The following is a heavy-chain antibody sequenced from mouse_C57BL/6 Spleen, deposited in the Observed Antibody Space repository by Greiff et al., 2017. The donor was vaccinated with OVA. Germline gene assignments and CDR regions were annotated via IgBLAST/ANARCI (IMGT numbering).Heavy chain of an antibody. V-gene: IGHV5-16*01. J-gene: IGHJ2*01. D-gene: IGHD2-13*01. CDR3: ARDEGDLFDY. CDR2: INYDGSST. Sequence: EVQLVESEGGLVQPGSSMKLSCTASGFTFSDYYMAWVRQVPEKGLEWVANINYDGSSTYYLDSLKSRFIISRDNAKNILYLQMSSLKSEDTATYYCARDEGDLFDYWGQGTTLTVSS. CDR1: GFTFSDYY.